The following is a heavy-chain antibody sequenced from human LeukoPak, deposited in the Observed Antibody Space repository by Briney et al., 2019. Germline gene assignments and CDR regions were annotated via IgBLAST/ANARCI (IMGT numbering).Heavy chain of an antibody. D-gene: IGHD5-12*01. CDR1: GGTFSSYA. CDR2: VIPIFGTA. V-gene: IGHV1-69*13. Sequence: SVTVSCKASGGTFSSYAISWVRQAPGQGLEWMGGVIPIFGTANYAQKFQGRVTITADESTSTAYMELSSLRSEDTAVYYCARGLGYSGYDYPFDYWGQGTLVTVSS. CDR3: ARGLGYSGYDYPFDY. J-gene: IGHJ4*02.